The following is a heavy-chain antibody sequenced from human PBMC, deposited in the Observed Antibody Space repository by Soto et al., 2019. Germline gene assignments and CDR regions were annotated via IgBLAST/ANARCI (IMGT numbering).Heavy chain of an antibody. V-gene: IGHV4-59*01. CDR3: ARQGEELLPLGELWSDAFDI. CDR2: IYYSGST. J-gene: IGHJ3*02. CDR1: GGSISSYY. Sequence: QVQLQESGPGLVKPSETLSLTCTVSGGSISSYYWSWIRQPPGKGLEWIGYIYYSGSTNYNPSLKSRVTISVDTSKNQFSLKLSSVTAADTAVYYCARQGEELLPLGELWSDAFDIWGQGTMVTVSS. D-gene: IGHD3-16*01.